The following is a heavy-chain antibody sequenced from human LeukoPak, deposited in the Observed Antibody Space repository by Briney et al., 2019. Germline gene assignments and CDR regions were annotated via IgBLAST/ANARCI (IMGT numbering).Heavy chain of an antibody. Sequence: GGSMRLSCAASGFTFSDYHMNWIRQVPGKGLEWISYISSSGDTVYYADSVEGRFTISRDNSKNSLYLQMNSLRTEDTAVYYCAFPWGTGWFYSDCWGQGTLVTVSS. D-gene: IGHD1-1*01. CDR3: AFPWGTGWFYSDC. J-gene: IGHJ4*01. V-gene: IGHV3-11*01. CDR2: ISSSGDTV. CDR1: GFTFSDYH.